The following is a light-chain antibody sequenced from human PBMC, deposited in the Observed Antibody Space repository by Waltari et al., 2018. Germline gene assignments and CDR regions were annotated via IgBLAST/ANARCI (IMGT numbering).Light chain of an antibody. Sequence: DIVMTQSPDSLTVSLGERATINCKSSQSVLFSSNNKNYLAWYQPKPGQPPKLLIHWASTRESGVPDRFSGSGSGTDFTLTISSLQAEDVAVYYCQQYYDTLYTFGQGTKLEIK. CDR1: QSVLFSSNNKNY. CDR2: WAS. CDR3: QQYYDTLYT. J-gene: IGKJ2*01. V-gene: IGKV4-1*01.